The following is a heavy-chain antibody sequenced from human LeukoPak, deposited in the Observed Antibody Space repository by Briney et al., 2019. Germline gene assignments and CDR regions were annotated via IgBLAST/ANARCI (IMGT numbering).Heavy chain of an antibody. CDR3: ARVLGVTGPDN. V-gene: IGHV4-34*01. Sequence: SETLSLTCAVYGGSFSGYYWSWLRQPPGKGLEWIGEINDSGSTNYNPSLKSRVIISLGTSKNQFSLRLSSVTAADTAVYYCARVLGVTGPDNWGQGTLVTVSS. CDR2: INDSGST. J-gene: IGHJ4*02. CDR1: GGSFSGYY. D-gene: IGHD1-26*01.